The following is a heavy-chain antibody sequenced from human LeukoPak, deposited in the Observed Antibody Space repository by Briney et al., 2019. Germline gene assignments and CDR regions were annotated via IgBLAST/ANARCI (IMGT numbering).Heavy chain of an antibody. V-gene: IGHV3-72*01. CDR2: TRNKANSYTT. J-gene: IGHJ4*02. D-gene: IGHD6-13*01. CDR1: GFTFSDHY. Sequence: GGSLRLSCAASGFTFSDHYMDWVRQAPGKGLEWVGRTRNKANSYTTEYAASVKGRFTISRDDSKNPLYLQMNSLKTEDTAVYYCASLLMAAAGKVDYWGQGTLVTVSS. CDR3: ASLLMAAAGKVDY.